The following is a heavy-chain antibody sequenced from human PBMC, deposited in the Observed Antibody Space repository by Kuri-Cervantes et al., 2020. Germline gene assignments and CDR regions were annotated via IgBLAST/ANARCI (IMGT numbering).Heavy chain of an antibody. CDR3: ARDLWFGELFLYYYYGMDV. CDR2: ISYDGSNK. Sequence: GESLKISCAASGFTFSSYAMHWVRQAPGKGLEWVAVISYDGSNKYYADSVKGRFTISRDNSKNTLYLQMNSLRAEDTAVDYCARDLWFGELFLYYYYGMDVWGQGTTVTVSS. CDR1: GFTFSSYA. V-gene: IGHV3-30-3*01. J-gene: IGHJ6*02. D-gene: IGHD3-10*01.